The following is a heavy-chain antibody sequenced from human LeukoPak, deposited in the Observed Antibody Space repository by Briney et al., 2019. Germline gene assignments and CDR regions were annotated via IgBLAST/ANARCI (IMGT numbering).Heavy chain of an antibody. CDR2: MNPNSGNT. CDR3: ARDGHYYGSGSYYDY. V-gene: IGHV1-8*01. CDR1: GYTFTSYD. J-gene: IGHJ4*02. D-gene: IGHD3-10*01. Sequence: ASVKVSCKASGYTFTSYDINWVRQATGQGLEWMGWMNPNSGNTGYAQKFQGRVTMTTDTSTSTAYMELRSLRSDDTAVYYCARDGHYYGSGSYYDYWGQGTLVTVSS.